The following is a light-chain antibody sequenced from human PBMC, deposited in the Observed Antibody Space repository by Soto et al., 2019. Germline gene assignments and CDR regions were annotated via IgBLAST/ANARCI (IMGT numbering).Light chain of an antibody. CDR1: QSVRNTY. CDR3: QQYGSSPGLT. J-gene: IGKJ4*01. CDR2: GAS. Sequence: EIVLTQSPGTLSLSPGESATLSCRASQSVRNTYLAWYQQRPGQAPRLLIYGASSRATGIPDRCSGSGSGTDFSRTISSLEPEDFVVYYCQQYGSSPGLTFGGGTKVEIK. V-gene: IGKV3-20*01.